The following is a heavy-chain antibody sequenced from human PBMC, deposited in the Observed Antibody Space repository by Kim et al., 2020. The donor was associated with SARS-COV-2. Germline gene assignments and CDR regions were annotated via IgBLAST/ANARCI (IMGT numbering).Heavy chain of an antibody. J-gene: IGHJ4*02. Sequence: CYVDLLKGRLTISRDNANNSLFQQMNSLRVEDTAVYYCVKYSRASDYWGQGTLVTVSS. D-gene: IGHD1-26*01. CDR3: VKYSRASDY. V-gene: IGHV3-7*01.